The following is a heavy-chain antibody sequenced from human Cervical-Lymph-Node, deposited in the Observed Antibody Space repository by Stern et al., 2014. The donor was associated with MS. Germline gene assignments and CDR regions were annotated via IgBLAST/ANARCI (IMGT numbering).Heavy chain of an antibody. Sequence: QLQESGPGLVKPSETLSLTCTVSGGSISSYYWSWIRQTPGKGLEWIGYIYYHGSTDYNPSLKSRVTISVDTSKNQFSLSLTSVTAADTAVYYCARDYGSGMNGYYAMDVWGQGTTVTVSS. D-gene: IGHD3-10*01. CDR3: ARDYGSGMNGYYAMDV. J-gene: IGHJ6*02. CDR2: IYYHGST. V-gene: IGHV4-59*01. CDR1: GGSISSYY.